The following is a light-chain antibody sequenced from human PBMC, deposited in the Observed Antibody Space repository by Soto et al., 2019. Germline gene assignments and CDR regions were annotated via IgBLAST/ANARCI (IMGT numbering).Light chain of an antibody. CDR3: QQSYSTPRLT. Sequence: DIPMTQSPSSLSASVGDRVTITCRASQSISGYLNWYQQKPGKAPRLLIYGASSLQSGVPSRFSGSGSGTEFTLTISSLEPEDFATYYCQQSYSTPRLTFGPGTKVDMK. CDR1: QSISGY. J-gene: IGKJ3*01. V-gene: IGKV1-39*01. CDR2: GAS.